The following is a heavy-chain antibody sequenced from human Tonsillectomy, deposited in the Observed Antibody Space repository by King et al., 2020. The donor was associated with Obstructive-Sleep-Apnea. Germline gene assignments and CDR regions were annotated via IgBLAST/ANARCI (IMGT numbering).Heavy chain of an antibody. CDR1: GYTFTSYD. CDR2: MNPNSGNT. J-gene: IGHJ5*02. CDR3: AKAWFGSSWTLRGFDP. V-gene: IGHV1-8*01. Sequence: QLVQSGAEVKKPGASVKVSCKASGYTFTSYDINWLRQATGQGLDWMGWMNPNSGNTGYAQNFQGRGSMTKNTAIITAYMELSSLRSEDTAVYYCAKAWFGSSWTLRGFDPWGQGTLVTVSS. D-gene: IGHD2-2*01.